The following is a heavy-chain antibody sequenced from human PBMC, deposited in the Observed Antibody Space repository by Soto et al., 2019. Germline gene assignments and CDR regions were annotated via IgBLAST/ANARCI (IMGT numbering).Heavy chain of an antibody. V-gene: IGHV1-2*02. J-gene: IGHJ4*02. Sequence: GASVKVSCKASGYTFIDYYIHWVRQAPGQGPEWMGWINSNNGDTNYAPKFQGRVTMTRDTSISTAYMELSRLRYDDAAVYYCATGETYWGQGTLVTVYS. CDR2: INSNNGDT. CDR1: GYTFIDYY. CDR3: ATGETY.